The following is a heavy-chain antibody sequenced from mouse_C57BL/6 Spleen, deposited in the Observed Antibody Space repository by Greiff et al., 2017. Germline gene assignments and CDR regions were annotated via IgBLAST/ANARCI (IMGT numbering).Heavy chain of an antibody. J-gene: IGHJ3*01. CDR1: GYTFTSYW. CDR3: TLLHYYGSSPFAY. D-gene: IGHD1-1*01. CDR2: IHPNSGST. Sequence: QVQLQQPGAERVKPGASVKLSCKASGYTFTSYWMHWVKQRPGQGLEWIGMIHPNSGSTNYNEKFKSKATLTVDKSSSTAYMQLSSLTSEDSAVYYCTLLHYYGSSPFAYWGQGTLVTVSA. V-gene: IGHV1-64*01.